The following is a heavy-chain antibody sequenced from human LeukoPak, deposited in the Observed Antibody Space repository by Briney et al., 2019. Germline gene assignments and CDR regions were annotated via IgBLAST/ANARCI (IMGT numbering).Heavy chain of an antibody. V-gene: IGHV3-21*01. Sequence: GGSLRLSCAASGFTVSSNYMSWVRQAPGKGLEWVSSISSSSSYIYYADSVKGRFTISRDNAKNSLYLQMNSLRAEDAAVYYCARVGDIVVVPAAISPPGYWGQGTLVTVSS. CDR1: GFTVSSNY. CDR3: ARVGDIVVVPAAISPPGY. J-gene: IGHJ4*02. D-gene: IGHD2-2*02. CDR2: ISSSSSYI.